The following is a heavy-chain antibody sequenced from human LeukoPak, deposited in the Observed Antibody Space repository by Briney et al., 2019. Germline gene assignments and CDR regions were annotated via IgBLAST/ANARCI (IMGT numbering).Heavy chain of an antibody. CDR3: ERAVKSDIAARRGRYYGMDV. CDR1: GYTFTSYD. V-gene: IGHV1-8*01. J-gene: IGHJ6*02. D-gene: IGHD6-6*01. CDR2: MNPNRGNT. Sequence: ASVKVSCKASGYTFTSYDINCVRQATGQGLEWMGWMNPNRGNTGYAQKFQGRVTMIRNTSISTAYMELSSLRSEDTAVYYCERAVKSDIAARRGRYYGMDVWGQGTTVTVSS.